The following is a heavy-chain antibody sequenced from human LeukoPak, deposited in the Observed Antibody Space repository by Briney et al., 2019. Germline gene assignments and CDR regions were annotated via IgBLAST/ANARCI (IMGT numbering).Heavy chain of an antibody. CDR3: ARDISIAARPMRSDWFDP. Sequence: EASVKVSRKASGYTFTSYYMHWVRQAPGQGLEWMGIINPSGGSTSYAQKFQGRVTMTRDMSTSTVYMELSSLRSEDTAVYYCARDISIAARPMRSDWFDPWGQGTLVTVSS. CDR2: INPSGGST. CDR1: GYTFTSYY. V-gene: IGHV1-46*01. D-gene: IGHD6-6*01. J-gene: IGHJ5*02.